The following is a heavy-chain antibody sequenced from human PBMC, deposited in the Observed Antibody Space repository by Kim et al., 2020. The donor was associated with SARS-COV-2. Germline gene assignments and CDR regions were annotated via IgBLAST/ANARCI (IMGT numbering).Heavy chain of an antibody. D-gene: IGHD6-13*01. V-gene: IGHV4-34*01. CDR1: GGSFSGYY. J-gene: IGHJ5*02. Sequence: SETLSLTCAVYGGSFSGYYWSWIRQPPGKGLEWIGEINHSGSTNYNPSLKSRVTISVDTSKNQFSLKLSSVTAADTAVYYCARGPIAAALNNWFDPWGQG. CDR3: ARGPIAAALNNWFDP. CDR2: INHSGST.